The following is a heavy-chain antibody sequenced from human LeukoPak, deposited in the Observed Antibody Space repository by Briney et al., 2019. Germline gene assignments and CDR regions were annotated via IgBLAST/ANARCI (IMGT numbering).Heavy chain of an antibody. CDR3: ARDRRFYGRLGIDYYYGMDV. V-gene: IGHV4-34*01. CDR2: INHSGST. J-gene: IGHJ6*02. CDR1: GGSFSGYY. Sequence: SETLSLTCAVYGGSFSGYYWSWIRQPPGKGLEWIGEINHSGSTNYNPSLKSRVTISVDTSKNQFSLKLSSVTAADTAVYYCARDRRFYGRLGIDYYYGMDVWGQGTTVTVSS. D-gene: IGHD4-17*01.